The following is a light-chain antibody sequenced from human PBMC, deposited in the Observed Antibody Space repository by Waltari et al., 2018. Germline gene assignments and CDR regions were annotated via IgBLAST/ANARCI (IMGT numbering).Light chain of an antibody. CDR2: ENT. CDR1: ASNIAPFCV. V-gene: IGLV1-40*01. CDR3: QSYDNSLRGSLL. Sequence: QSVLTQAPSVSGAPGQRVTISCTGGASNIAPFCVNWYQHLPGRVPKLLIDENTNRPSGVPDRFSGSKSGTSASLAIEGLQPEDEGDYYCQSYDNSLRGSLLFGGGTKVTV. J-gene: IGLJ3*02.